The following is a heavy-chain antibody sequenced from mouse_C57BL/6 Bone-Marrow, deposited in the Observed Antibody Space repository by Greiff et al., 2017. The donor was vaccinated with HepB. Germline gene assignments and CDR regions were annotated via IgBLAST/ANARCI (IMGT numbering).Heavy chain of an antibody. D-gene: IGHD1-1*01. CDR1: GFNIKDDY. Sequence: EVQLVESGAELVRPGASVKLSCTASGFNIKDDYMHWVKQRPEQGLEWIGRIDPENGDTEYASKFQGKATITADTSSNTAYLQLSSLTSEDTAVYYCTSITTVVAPDYFDYWGQGTTLTVSS. CDR3: TSITTVVAPDYFDY. J-gene: IGHJ2*01. V-gene: IGHV14-4*01. CDR2: IDPENGDT.